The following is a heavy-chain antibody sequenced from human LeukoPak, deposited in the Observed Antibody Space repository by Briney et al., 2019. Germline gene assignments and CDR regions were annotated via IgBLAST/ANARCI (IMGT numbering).Heavy chain of an antibody. Sequence: PGGSLRLSCAASGFTFSRSGMHWVRQAPGKGLEWVAFIRYDESNKYCADSVKGRFTISRDNAKNTLYLQMNSLRAEDTAVYYCAREGYEDAFDMWGQGTMVTVSS. CDR3: AREGYEDAFDM. CDR1: GFTFSRSG. J-gene: IGHJ3*02. D-gene: IGHD3-3*01. CDR2: IRYDESNK. V-gene: IGHV3-30*02.